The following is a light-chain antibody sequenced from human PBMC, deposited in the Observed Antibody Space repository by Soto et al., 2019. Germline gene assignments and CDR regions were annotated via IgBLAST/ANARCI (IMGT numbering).Light chain of an antibody. CDR1: IVFVWSFSL. J-gene: IGLJ1*01. CDR2: EGH. Sequence: QSALAQPASVSGSPGQSVTISFTVTIVFVWSFSLVSWYQQHPGKAPKVMISEGHRRPSGVPDRFSGSTSVNSASLTISGLQADDEADYYCCLYIGATTYVFGTGTKVTVL. V-gene: IGLV2-23*01. CDR3: CLYIGATTYV.